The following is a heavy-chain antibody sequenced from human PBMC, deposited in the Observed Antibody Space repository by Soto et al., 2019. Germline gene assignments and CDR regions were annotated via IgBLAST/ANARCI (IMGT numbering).Heavy chain of an antibody. CDR2: ISGSGGST. V-gene: IGHV3-23*01. Sequence: GGSLRLSCAASGFTFSSYAMSWVRQAPGKGLEWVSAISGSGGSTYYADSVKGRFTISRDNSKNTLYLQMNSLRAEDTAVYYCAKDENGSITMVRGVIGYWGQGTLVTVSS. J-gene: IGHJ4*02. CDR3: AKDENGSITMVRGVIGY. D-gene: IGHD3-10*01. CDR1: GFTFSSYA.